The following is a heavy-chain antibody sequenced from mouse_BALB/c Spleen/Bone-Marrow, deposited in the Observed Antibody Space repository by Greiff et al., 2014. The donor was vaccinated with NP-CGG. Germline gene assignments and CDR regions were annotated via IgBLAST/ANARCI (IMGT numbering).Heavy chain of an antibody. Sequence: QVQLQQRGAELLKPGTSVKLSCKASGYTFTRYWMHWLKQRPGQGLEWIGELNPSNGHTNYNGKFKNKATVTVDKSSSTAYMQLSSLTSEDSAVYYCARMITTRGFDYWGQGTTLTVSS. CDR1: GYTFTRYW. CDR2: LNPSNGHT. V-gene: IGHV1S81*02. D-gene: IGHD2-4*01. J-gene: IGHJ2*01. CDR3: ARMITTRGFDY.